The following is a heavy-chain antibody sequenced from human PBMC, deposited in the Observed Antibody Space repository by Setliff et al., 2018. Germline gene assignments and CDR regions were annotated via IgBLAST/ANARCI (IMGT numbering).Heavy chain of an antibody. V-gene: IGHV1-18*01. J-gene: IGHJ4*02. CDR2: ISPYSGET. CDR1: GYIFTSYG. CDR3: ARGYYDSYARYYVVGDY. Sequence: EASVKVSCKASGYIFTSYGISWVRQAPGRGLEWMGWISPYSGETNNAQKFQGRVTMTRDTSTSTVYMELSSLRTEDTAVYYCARGYYDSYARYYVVGDYWGQGTPVTVSS. D-gene: IGHD3-22*01.